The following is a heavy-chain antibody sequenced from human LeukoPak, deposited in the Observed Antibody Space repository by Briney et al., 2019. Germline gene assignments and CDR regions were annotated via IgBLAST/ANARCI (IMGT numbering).Heavy chain of an antibody. Sequence: ASEKVSCKASGYTFTSYGISWVRQAPGQGLEWMGWISAYNGNTNYAQKLQGRVTMTTDTSTSTAYMELRSLRSDDTAVYYCARGGGLRFLEWSNWFDPWGQGTLVTVSS. CDR2: ISAYNGNT. CDR3: ARGGGLRFLEWSNWFDP. D-gene: IGHD3-3*01. J-gene: IGHJ5*02. CDR1: GYTFTSYG. V-gene: IGHV1-18*01.